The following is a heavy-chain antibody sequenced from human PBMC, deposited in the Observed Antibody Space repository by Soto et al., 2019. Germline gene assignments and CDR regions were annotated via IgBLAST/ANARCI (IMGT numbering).Heavy chain of an antibody. CDR2: INHSGST. D-gene: IGHD6-6*01. Sequence: SETLSLTCAVYGGSFSGYYWGWIRQPPGKGLEWIGEINHSGSTNYNPSLKSRVTISVDTSKNQFSLKLSSVTAADTAVYYCARLRYSSSSRRYYYYGMDVWGQGTTVTVSS. CDR1: GGSFSGYY. J-gene: IGHJ6*02. V-gene: IGHV4-34*01. CDR3: ARLRYSSSSRRYYYYGMDV.